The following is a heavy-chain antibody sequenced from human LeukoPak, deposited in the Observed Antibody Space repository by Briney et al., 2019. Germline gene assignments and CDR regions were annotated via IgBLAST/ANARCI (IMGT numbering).Heavy chain of an antibody. Sequence: TSETLSLTCTVSGDSISSGDYYWSWIRQHPGKGLEWIGYIYYSGSTYYNSSLKSRVTISVDTSENQFSLKLSSVTAADTAVYYCARGREGDILTGYYDWGQGALVTVSS. CDR3: ARGREGDILTGYYD. V-gene: IGHV4-31*03. J-gene: IGHJ4*02. CDR1: GDSISSGDYY. D-gene: IGHD3-9*01. CDR2: IYYSGST.